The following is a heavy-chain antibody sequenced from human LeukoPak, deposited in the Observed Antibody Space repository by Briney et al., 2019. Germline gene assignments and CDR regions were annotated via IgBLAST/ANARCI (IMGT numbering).Heavy chain of an antibody. Sequence: SETLSLTCSVSGGSITGYSWSWIRQTPGKGLEWIGYIYYNGDTHYNPSLNSRLSMSVDTPNKQFSLNLRSVTAADTAVYYCAKMGDFWSGFQQEFDFWGQGTLVTVSS. CDR3: AKMGDFWSGFQQEFDF. D-gene: IGHD3-3*01. CDR1: GGSITGYS. CDR2: IYYNGDT. V-gene: IGHV4-59*01. J-gene: IGHJ4*02.